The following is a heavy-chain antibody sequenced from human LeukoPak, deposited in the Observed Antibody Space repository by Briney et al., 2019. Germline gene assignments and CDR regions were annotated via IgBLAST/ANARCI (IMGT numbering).Heavy chain of an antibody. J-gene: IGHJ5*02. CDR1: GGSFSGYY. CDR3: ARALAVAGTGGFDP. D-gene: IGHD6-19*01. V-gene: IGHV4-34*01. Sequence: PSETLSLTCAVYGGSFSGYYWSWIRQPPGKGLEWIGEINHSGSTNYNPSLKSRVTISVDTSKNQFPLKLSSVTAADTAVYYCARALAVAGTGGFDPWGQGTLVTVSS. CDR2: INHSGST.